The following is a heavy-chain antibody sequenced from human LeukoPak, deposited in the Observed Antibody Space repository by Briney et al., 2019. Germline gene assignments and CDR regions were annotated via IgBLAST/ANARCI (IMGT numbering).Heavy chain of an antibody. CDR1: GFTFNSYS. CDR2: ITTSTSYI. Sequence: PGGSLRLSCAASGFTFNSYSMIWVRQAPGKGLEWVSSITTSTSYIYYADSVKGRFTISRDNAKNSLYLQMNSLRAEDTAVYYCARSLEAGYSSSWYWGYWGQGTLVTVSS. D-gene: IGHD6-13*01. CDR3: ARSLEAGYSSSWYWGY. V-gene: IGHV3-21*01. J-gene: IGHJ4*02.